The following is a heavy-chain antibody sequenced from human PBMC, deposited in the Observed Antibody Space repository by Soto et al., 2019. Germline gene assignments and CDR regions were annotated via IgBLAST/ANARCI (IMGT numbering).Heavy chain of an antibody. CDR1: GYTFTSYD. D-gene: IGHD3-9*01. Sequence: GASVKVSCKASGYTFTSYDINWVRQATGQGLEWMGWMNPNSGNTGYAQKFQGRVTMTRNTSISTAYMELSSLRSEDTAVYYCARALWYDILTLTYGMDVWGQGTTVTVSS. CDR3: ARALWYDILTLTYGMDV. V-gene: IGHV1-8*01. J-gene: IGHJ6*02. CDR2: MNPNSGNT.